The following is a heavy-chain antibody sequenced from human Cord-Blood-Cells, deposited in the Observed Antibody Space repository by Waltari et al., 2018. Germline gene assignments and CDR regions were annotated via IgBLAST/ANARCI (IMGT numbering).Heavy chain of an antibody. V-gene: IGHV4-39*01. D-gene: IGHD6-13*01. CDR3: VRASSSWYYFDY. J-gene: IGHJ4*02. Sequence: QLQLQESGPGLVKPSETLSLTCTVSGGSISSSSYYWGWIRQPPGKGLEWIGSIYYSGSTYYNPSLKSRVTISVDTSKNQFSLKLSSVTAADTAVYYCVRASSSWYYFDYWGQETLVTVSS. CDR1: GGSISSSSYY. CDR2: IYYSGST.